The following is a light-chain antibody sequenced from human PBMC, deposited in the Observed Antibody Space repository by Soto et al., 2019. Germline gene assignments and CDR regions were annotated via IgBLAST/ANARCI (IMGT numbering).Light chain of an antibody. J-gene: IGKJ5*01. V-gene: IGKV1-16*01. Sequence: DIQMTQSPSSLSASVGDRITITCRASQAIANYLAWYQQKPGKAPKSLISAASTLQSGVPSRFSGSVYGTDFTLTISGLQPEDFASYYCQQYPDFPITFGQGTRLDIK. CDR2: AAS. CDR3: QQYPDFPIT. CDR1: QAIANY.